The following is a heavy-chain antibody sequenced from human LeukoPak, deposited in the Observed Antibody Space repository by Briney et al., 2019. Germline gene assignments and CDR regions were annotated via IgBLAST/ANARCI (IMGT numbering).Heavy chain of an antibody. V-gene: IGHV4-61*02. D-gene: IGHD4-23*01. Sequence: SETLSLXCTVSGGSISSAGYCWSWIRQPAGKGVEWIGRIYASGITNYNPSLRGRVTISVDASKNQISLKLTSVTATDTAVYYCARERDYGGTFDYWGQGTLVTVSS. CDR1: GGSISSAGYC. J-gene: IGHJ4*02. CDR3: ARERDYGGTFDY. CDR2: IYASGIT.